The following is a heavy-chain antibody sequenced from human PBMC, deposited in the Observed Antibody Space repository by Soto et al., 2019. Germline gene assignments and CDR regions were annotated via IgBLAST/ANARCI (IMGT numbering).Heavy chain of an antibody. CDR2: IFVSSTTI. V-gene: IGHV3-48*04. Sequence: GGSLRLSCVASGFTFSSYSMVWVRQAPGQGLEWVSYIFVSSTTIYYADSVKGRFTVSRDNTQNSLFLLMNSLRAEDTAVYYCARDKDWAFDYWGQGTLVTVSS. CDR1: GFTFSSYS. D-gene: IGHD3-9*01. CDR3: ARDKDWAFDY. J-gene: IGHJ4*02.